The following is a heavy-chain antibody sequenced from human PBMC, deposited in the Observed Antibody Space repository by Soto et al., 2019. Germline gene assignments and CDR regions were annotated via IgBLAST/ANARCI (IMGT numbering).Heavy chain of an antibody. CDR2: ISFDGSNE. CDR3: AKSVRYCLGSSCSPEAFDI. CDR1: GFSFNDSG. V-gene: IGHV3-30*18. Sequence: QVQLVESGGGVVQPGRSLRLSCAASGFSFNDSGMHWVRQPPGKGLEWVAAISFDGSNEFYADSVKDRFTISRDNSKNTLYLQMNSLRAEDKAVYYCAKSVRYCLGSSCSPEAFDIWGQGTVVSVSS. D-gene: IGHD2-15*01. J-gene: IGHJ3*02.